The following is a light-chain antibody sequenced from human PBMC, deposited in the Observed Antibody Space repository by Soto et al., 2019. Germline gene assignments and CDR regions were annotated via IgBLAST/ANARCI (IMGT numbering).Light chain of an antibody. CDR1: QGISTY. Sequence: DIQMTQSPSSLSESAGGRVSITCRASQGISTYLNWYQQKPGKAPKLLIYAASSLESGVPSRFSGSGSGTDFTLTISSLQPEDFATYYCQQSYSTPWTFGQGTKVDIK. V-gene: IGKV1-39*01. CDR3: QQSYSTPWT. CDR2: AAS. J-gene: IGKJ1*01.